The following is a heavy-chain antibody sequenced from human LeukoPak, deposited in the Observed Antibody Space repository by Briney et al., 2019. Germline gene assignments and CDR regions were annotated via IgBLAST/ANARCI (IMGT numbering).Heavy chain of an antibody. CDR3: AKDRETTSSGTFDS. Sequence: GSLRLSCAASEFTFSSYGMHCVRQAPGKGLEWVAFIAEDGSIEKYTDSVKGRFTISRDNSNNTLYLRMNSLRAEDTGVYYCAKDRETTSSGTFDSWGQGTLVTVSS. V-gene: IGHV3-30*18. CDR2: IAEDGSIE. J-gene: IGHJ4*02. CDR1: EFTFSSYG. D-gene: IGHD1-1*01.